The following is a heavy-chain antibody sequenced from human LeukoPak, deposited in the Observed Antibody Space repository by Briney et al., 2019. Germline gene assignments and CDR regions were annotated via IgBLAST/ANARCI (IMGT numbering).Heavy chain of an antibody. J-gene: IGHJ4*02. CDR2: IIPIFGTA. Sequence: SVKVSCKASGGTFSSYAISWVRQAPGQGLEWMGGIIPIFGTANYAQKFQGRVTITADESTSTAYMELSSLRSEDTAVYYCARVMGAQVSQKSVFDYWGQGTLVTVSS. CDR3: ARVMGAQVSQKSVFDY. CDR1: GGTFSSYA. V-gene: IGHV1-69*13. D-gene: IGHD6-13*01.